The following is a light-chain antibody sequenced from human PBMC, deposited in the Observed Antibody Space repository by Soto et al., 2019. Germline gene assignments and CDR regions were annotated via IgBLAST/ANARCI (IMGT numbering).Light chain of an antibody. CDR3: QQSYSNPTWT. CDR1: QSISTY. J-gene: IGKJ1*01. Sequence: DIQLTQSPSSLSASLGDRVTITCRASQSISTYLNWYQHKPGEAPKHLVYDSSTLQTGVPSRFSGSGFGAEFTLTISGLQPEDFATYYCQQSYSNPTWTFGQGTKVDI. CDR2: DSS. V-gene: IGKV1-39*01.